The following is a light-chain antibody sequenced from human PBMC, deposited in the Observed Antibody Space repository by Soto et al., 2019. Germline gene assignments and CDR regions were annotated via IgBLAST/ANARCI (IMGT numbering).Light chain of an antibody. V-gene: IGKV3-20*01. CDR1: QSISTNS. Sequence: EIMLTQSPGTLSLSPGERATLSCRASQSISTNSLAWYQHKPGQAPRLLIYATSTRATGIPDRFSGSGSGTVFTLTISRLEPEDFAVYYCQRNSFGQGTRLEFK. CDR3: QRNS. J-gene: IGKJ2*01. CDR2: ATS.